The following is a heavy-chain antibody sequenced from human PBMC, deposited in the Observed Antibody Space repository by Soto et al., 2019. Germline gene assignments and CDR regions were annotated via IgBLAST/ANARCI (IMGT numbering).Heavy chain of an antibody. CDR2: IYFNGIET. D-gene: IGHD3-10*01. V-gene: IGHV3-33*01. Sequence: QVQLVEAGGGVVQPGMSLRLSSAASGLTFSSYGMHWVRQAPGKGLEWVAMIYFNGIETYYEDSVKGRFTISRDNSKNTLYLQMSGLRVEDTAVYYCASGLGSGSYSPDVWGKGTTVTVSS. CDR3: ASGLGSGSYSPDV. J-gene: IGHJ6*03. CDR1: GLTFSSYG.